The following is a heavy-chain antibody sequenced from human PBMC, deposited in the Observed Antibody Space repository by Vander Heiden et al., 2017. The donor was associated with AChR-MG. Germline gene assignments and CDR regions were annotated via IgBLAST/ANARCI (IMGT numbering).Heavy chain of an antibody. D-gene: IGHD6-19*01. V-gene: IGHV1-3*01. CDR3: ARGYSSGRVDFDD. CDR1: GYTFTSYT. CDR2: INAGNDDT. Sequence: QVQLVQSGAEAKKPGASVKVSCKASGYTFTSYTMHWVRQVPGQRLEWMGWINAGNDDTKYLQKFQGRVTITRDTSASIAYMELSRLRSDDTAVYFCARGYSSGRVDFDDWGKGTLVTGSS. J-gene: IGHJ1*01.